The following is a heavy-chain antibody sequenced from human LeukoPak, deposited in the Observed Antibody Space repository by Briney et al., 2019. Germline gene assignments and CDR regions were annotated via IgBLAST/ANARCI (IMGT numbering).Heavy chain of an antibody. D-gene: IGHD3-10*01. CDR3: ARVEVRGVIQWFDP. J-gene: IGHJ5*02. V-gene: IGHV1-2*02. CDR2: INPNSGGT. Sequence: ASVKVSCKASGYTFTGYYMHWVRQAPGQGLEWMGWINPNSGGTNYAQKFQGRVTMTRDTPISTAYMELSRLRSDDTAVYYCARVEVRGVIQWFDPWGQGTLVTVSS. CDR1: GYTFTGYY.